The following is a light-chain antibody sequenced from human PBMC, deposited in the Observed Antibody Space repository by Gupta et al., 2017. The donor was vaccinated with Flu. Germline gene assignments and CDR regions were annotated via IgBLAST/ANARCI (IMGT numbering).Light chain of an antibody. V-gene: IGLV2-14*01. CDR3: SSSTRRSSWV. Sequence: QSALTQPASVSGSPGQSTTISCTATSTDVGDYHHVSWYQHHPGKAPNFIVYDVSTRPSGVSNRFSGSKSGNTASLTISGLQADDDADYYCSSSTRRSSWVFGGGTKLTVL. CDR2: DVS. CDR1: STDVGDYHH. J-gene: IGLJ3*02.